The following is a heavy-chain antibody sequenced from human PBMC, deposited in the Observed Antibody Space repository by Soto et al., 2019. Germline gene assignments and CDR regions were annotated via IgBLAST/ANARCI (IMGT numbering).Heavy chain of an antibody. Sequence: SVKVCCKASGGTFSSYAISWVRQAPGQGLEWMGGIIPIFGTANYAQKFQGRVTITADESTSTAYMELSSLRSEDTAVYYCARDDCVSTSCYIGYWGQGTLVTVSS. J-gene: IGHJ4*02. D-gene: IGHD2-2*01. V-gene: IGHV1-69*13. CDR3: ARDDCVSTSCYIGY. CDR1: GGTFSSYA. CDR2: IIPIFGTA.